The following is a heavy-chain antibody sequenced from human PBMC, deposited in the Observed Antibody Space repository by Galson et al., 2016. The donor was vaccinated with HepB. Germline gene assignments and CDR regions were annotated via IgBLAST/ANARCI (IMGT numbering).Heavy chain of an antibody. CDR3: ATDIIVGGPDY. D-gene: IGHD2-15*01. CDR2: IFPIFGTV. CDR1: GGSFTNYT. V-gene: IGHV1-69*13. J-gene: IGHJ4*02. Sequence: SVKVSCKASGGSFTNYTFNWVRQAPGQGLEWMGGIFPIFGTVNYAQNFQGRVTITADESTSTAYMELGSLRSEDTAMYYCATDIIVGGPDYWGQGTLVTVSS.